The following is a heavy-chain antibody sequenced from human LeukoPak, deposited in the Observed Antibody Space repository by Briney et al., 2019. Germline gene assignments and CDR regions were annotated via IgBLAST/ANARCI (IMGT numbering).Heavy chain of an antibody. Sequence: GGSLRLSCAASGFTFSDCYMSWIRQAPGKGLEWVSYISSSGSTIYYADSVKGRFTISRDNAKNSLYLQMNSLRAEDTAVYYCAREGSSGWYSQGWAEYFQHWGQGTLVTVSS. J-gene: IGHJ1*01. V-gene: IGHV3-11*04. D-gene: IGHD6-19*01. CDR3: AREGSSGWYSQGWAEYFQH. CDR2: ISSSGSTI. CDR1: GFTFSDCY.